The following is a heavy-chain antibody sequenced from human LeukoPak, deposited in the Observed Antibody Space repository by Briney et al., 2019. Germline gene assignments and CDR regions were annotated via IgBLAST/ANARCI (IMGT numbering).Heavy chain of an antibody. CDR2: ISAYKGNT. V-gene: IGHV1-18*04. D-gene: IGHD2-15*01. CDR3: ARVCHWDIDNTRGDPVDY. CDR1: GYTFSGYY. J-gene: IGHJ4*02. Sequence: ASVKVSCKASGYTFSGYYMHWVRQAPGQGLEWMGWISAYKGNTNYAQKFQGRVTMTTDTSTSTAYMEVRSLRSDDTAMYYCARVCHWDIDNTRGDPVDYWGQGTLVTVSS.